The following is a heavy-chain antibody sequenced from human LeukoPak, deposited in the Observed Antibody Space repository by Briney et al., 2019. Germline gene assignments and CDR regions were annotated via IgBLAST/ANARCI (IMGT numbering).Heavy chain of an antibody. CDR1: GYTFTTYA. CDR2: INAGNGNT. D-gene: IGHD6-19*01. Sequence: ASVKVSCKASGYTFTTYAMHWVRQAPGQRLEWMGWINAGNGNTKYSQRFQGRVTIPRDSSATTAYMELSSLRSEDTAVYYCARGASSDWPFDYWGQGTLVTVSS. V-gene: IGHV1-3*01. J-gene: IGHJ4*02. CDR3: ARGASSDWPFDY.